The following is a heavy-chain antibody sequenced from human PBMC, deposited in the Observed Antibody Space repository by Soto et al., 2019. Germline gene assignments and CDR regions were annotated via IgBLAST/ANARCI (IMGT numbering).Heavy chain of an antibody. Sequence: QLQLQESGSGLVKPSQTLSLTCAVSGGSISSGGYSWSWIRQPPGKGLEWIGYIDHSGSTYYNPSLKSRVTLSVDRSKNQFSLKLSSVTAADTAVYYCARRRGFPYYSGMDVWGQGTTVTVSS. CDR1: GGSISSGGYS. J-gene: IGHJ6*02. V-gene: IGHV4-30-2*01. D-gene: IGHD5-12*01. CDR2: IDHSGST. CDR3: ARRRGFPYYSGMDV.